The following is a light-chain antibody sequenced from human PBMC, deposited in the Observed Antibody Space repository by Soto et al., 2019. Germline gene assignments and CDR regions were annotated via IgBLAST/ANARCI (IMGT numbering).Light chain of an antibody. Sequence: EIVMTQSPATLSVSPGERATLSCRASQSIGSNLAWYRQKPGQAPRLLIYGASTRATGIPARFSGSGSGTEFTLTISSLHSEDFAVYNCQQYNNWPLTFGQGTKLEIK. CDR2: GAS. CDR1: QSIGSN. J-gene: IGKJ2*01. CDR3: QQYNNWPLT. V-gene: IGKV3-15*01.